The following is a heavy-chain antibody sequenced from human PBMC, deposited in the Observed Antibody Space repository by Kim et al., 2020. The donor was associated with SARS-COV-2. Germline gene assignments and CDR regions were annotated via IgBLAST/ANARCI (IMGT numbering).Heavy chain of an antibody. J-gene: IGHJ4*02. V-gene: IGHV1-2*06. D-gene: IGHD3-16*01. CDR1: GYTFTDYY. CDR3: ARGNARGIY. CDR2: INPNSGGT. Sequence: ASVKVSCKASGYTFTDYYMDWVRQAPGQGLEWMGRINPNSGGTNYAQKFQGRVTLTRDTSISTAYMELSSLSSDDTAVYYCARGNARGIYWGQGTLVTVS.